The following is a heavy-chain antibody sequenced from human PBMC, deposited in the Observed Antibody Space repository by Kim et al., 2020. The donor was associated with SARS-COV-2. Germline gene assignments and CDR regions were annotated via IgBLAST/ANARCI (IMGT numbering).Heavy chain of an antibody. CDR3: AKGIIITARGAFDI. V-gene: IGHV3-23*01. D-gene: IGHD1-20*01. Sequence: GGSLRLSCAASGFTFSNYAMSWVRRAPGKGLEWVSTFGGGNGNAFYADSVKGRFTISRDNSKNTVSLEMNSLGVDDTALYYCAKGIIITARGAFDIWGQGTMVTVSS. CDR2: FGGGNGNA. J-gene: IGHJ3*02. CDR1: GFTFSNYA.